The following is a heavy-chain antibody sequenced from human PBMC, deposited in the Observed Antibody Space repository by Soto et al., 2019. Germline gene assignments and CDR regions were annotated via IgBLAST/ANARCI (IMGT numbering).Heavy chain of an antibody. CDR2: INHSGST. D-gene: IGHD1-7*01. V-gene: IGHV4-34*01. CDR1: GGSFSGYY. CDR3: ARGAGTSLYGSAFDY. Sequence: LSLTCAVYGGSFSGYYWSWIRQPPGKGLEWIGEINHSGSTNYNPSLKSRVTISVDTSKNQFSLKLSSVTAADTAVYYCARGAGTSLYGSAFDYWGQGTLVTVSS. J-gene: IGHJ4*02.